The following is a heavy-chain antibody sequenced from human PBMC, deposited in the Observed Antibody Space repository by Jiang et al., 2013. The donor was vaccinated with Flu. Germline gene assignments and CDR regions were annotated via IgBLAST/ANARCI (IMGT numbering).Heavy chain of an antibody. CDR3: ARSRYCSSTSCRRTPNLRTYGMDV. CDR2: FGTA. J-gene: IGHJ6*02. Sequence: FGTANYAQKFQGRVTITXDKSTSTAYMELSSLRSEDTAVYYCARSRYCSSTSCRRTPNLRTYGMDVWGQGTTVTVSS. V-gene: IGHV1-69*06. D-gene: IGHD2-2*01.